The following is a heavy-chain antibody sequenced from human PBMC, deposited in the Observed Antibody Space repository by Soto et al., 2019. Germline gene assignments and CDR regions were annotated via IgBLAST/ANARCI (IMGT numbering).Heavy chain of an antibody. V-gene: IGHV4-59*01. CDR3: ARVSLVRGPTPYGMDV. CDR2: ISYSGGT. Sequence: PSETLSLTCTVSGGSLSPYYWSWIRQPPGKGLEWIGYISYSGGTSLNPSLKSRVTISVDTSKNQLSLKLNSVTAADTAVYFCARVSLVRGPTPYGMDVWGRGTTVTVSS. CDR1: GGSLSPYY. D-gene: IGHD3-10*01. J-gene: IGHJ6*02.